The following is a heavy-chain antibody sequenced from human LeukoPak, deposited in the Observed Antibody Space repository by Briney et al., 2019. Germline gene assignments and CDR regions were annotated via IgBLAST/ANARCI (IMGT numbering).Heavy chain of an antibody. CDR1: GYTFTSYG. J-gene: IGHJ5*02. V-gene: IGHV1-18*01. D-gene: IGHD6-13*01. CDR3: ATPSSSSWYGFDP. CDR2: ISAYNGNT. Sequence: ASVKVSCKASGYTFTSYGISWVRQAPGQGLEWMGWISAYNGNTNYAQKLQGRVTMTTDTSASTAYMELRSLRSDDTAVYRCATPSSSSWYGFDPWGQGTLVTVSS.